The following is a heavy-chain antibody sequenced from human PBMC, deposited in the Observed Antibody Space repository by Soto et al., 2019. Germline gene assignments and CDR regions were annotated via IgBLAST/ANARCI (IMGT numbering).Heavy chain of an antibody. D-gene: IGHD6-19*01. CDR2: ISILGDST. Sequence: QEQLAESGGGLVQPGGSLRLSCAASGFSFNVYYMTWIRQAPGSGLEWVASISILGDSTYYADSVKGRLTISRDNVKNSLDLQMDTLRAEDTAVYYCARDRAGTRTFPHNTFNLWGQGTTVTVAS. J-gene: IGHJ3*01. CDR3: ARDRAGTRTFPHNTFNL. CDR1: GFSFNVYY. V-gene: IGHV3-11*01.